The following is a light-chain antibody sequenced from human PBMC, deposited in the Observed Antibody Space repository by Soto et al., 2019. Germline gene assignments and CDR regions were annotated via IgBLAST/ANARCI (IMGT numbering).Light chain of an antibody. J-gene: IGKJ1*01. V-gene: IGKV1-5*03. CDR3: QQYNSLPP. Sequence: DIQMTQSPSTLSASVGDRVTITCRASQSISSWLAWYQQKPGKAPKLLIYKAPSLESGVPSRFSGSGPGTEFTHTSSSLQPDDFATYYCQQYNSLPPFGQGTKVEI. CDR1: QSISSW. CDR2: KAP.